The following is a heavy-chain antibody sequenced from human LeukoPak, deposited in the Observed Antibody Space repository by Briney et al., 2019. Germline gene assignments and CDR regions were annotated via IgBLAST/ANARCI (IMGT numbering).Heavy chain of an antibody. Sequence: QPGGSLRLSCAASGFTFSSYAMSWVRQAPGKGLEWVSAISGSGGSTYYADSVKGRFTISRDNSKNTLYLQMNSLRAEDTAVYYCAKDPRCSGGSCYYYYYYMDVWGKGTTVTVSS. CDR2: ISGSGGST. CDR1: GFTFSSYA. D-gene: IGHD2-15*01. V-gene: IGHV3-23*01. CDR3: AKDPRCSGGSCYYYYYYMDV. J-gene: IGHJ6*03.